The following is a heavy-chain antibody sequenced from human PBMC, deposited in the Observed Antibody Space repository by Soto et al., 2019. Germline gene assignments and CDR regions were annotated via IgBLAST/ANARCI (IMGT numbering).Heavy chain of an antibody. CDR2: ISSGIT. Sequence: PSETLSLTCAVYGGSSSGWYWTWIRQSPVKGLEWIGEISSGITNYNPSLKSRVTISADTSKNQFSLKLSSVTAADTAVYYCARGPYSRAVGATNPSHWGQGTPVTVS. J-gene: IGHJ4*02. D-gene: IGHD1-26*01. CDR3: ARGPYSRAVGATNPSH. CDR1: GGSSSGWY. V-gene: IGHV4-34*01.